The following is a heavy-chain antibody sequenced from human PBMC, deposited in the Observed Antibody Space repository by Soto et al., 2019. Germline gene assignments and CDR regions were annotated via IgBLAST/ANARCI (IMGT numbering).Heavy chain of an antibody. V-gene: IGHV3-53*01. CDR3: ATWHEREHAFDV. D-gene: IGHD1-1*01. CDR1: GLTISGKKY. CDR2: LYDVDDS. Sequence: DVQLVECGGGLIQPGESLRLSCAAFGLTISGKKYVAWVRQAPGKGLEWVSALYDVDDSFYADSVTGRFTTSSDSSKTTVYLQMNDLRPDDTAVYYCATWHEREHAFDVWGQGTTVTISS. J-gene: IGHJ3*01.